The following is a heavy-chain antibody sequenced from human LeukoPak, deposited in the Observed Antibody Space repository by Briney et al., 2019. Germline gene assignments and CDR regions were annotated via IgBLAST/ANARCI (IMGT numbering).Heavy chain of an antibody. CDR1: GGSISSDY. Sequence: SETLSLTCTVSGGSISSDYWSWIRQPPGKGLEWIGYISYSGSTNYNPSLKSRVTISVDTSKNQFSLKLTSVTAADTAVYYCARVSAYLNYYYMDVWGKGTTVTVSS. D-gene: IGHD3-22*01. V-gene: IGHV4-59*01. J-gene: IGHJ6*03. CDR3: ARVSAYLNYYYMDV. CDR2: ISYSGST.